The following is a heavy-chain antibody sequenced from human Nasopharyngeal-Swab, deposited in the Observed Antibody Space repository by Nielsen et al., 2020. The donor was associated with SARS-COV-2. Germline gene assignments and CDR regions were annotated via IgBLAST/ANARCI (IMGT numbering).Heavy chain of an antibody. CDR1: GFTFSSYG. CDR3: ARDRDMSSGWL. CDR2: ISYDGSNK. V-gene: IGHV3-30*03. D-gene: IGHD6-19*01. Sequence: GESLKISCAASGFTFSSYGMHWVRQAPGKGLEWVAVISYDGSNKYYADSVKGRFTISRDNSKNTLYLQMNSLRAEDTAVYYCARDRDMSSGWLWGQGTLVTVSS. J-gene: IGHJ4*02.